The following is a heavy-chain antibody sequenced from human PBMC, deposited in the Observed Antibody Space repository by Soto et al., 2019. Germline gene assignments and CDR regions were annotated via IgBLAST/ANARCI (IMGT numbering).Heavy chain of an antibody. Sequence: SETLSLTCAVYGGSFSGYYWSWIRQPPGKGLEWIGEINHSGSTNYNPSLKSRVNISVDTSKNQFSLKLSSVTAADTAVYYCARGFLGADDYWGQGTLVTVSS. V-gene: IGHV4-34*01. D-gene: IGHD1-26*01. CDR2: INHSGST. J-gene: IGHJ4*02. CDR3: ARGFLGADDY. CDR1: GGSFSGYY.